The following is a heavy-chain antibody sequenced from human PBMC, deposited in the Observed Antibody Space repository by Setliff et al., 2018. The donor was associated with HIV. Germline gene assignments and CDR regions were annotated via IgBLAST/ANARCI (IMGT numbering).Heavy chain of an antibody. CDR3: ASELQGHSSSWPNY. CDR2: IYTSGST. J-gene: IGHJ4*02. V-gene: IGHV4-38-2*01. Sequence: SETLSLTCAVSGYSISSGHYWGWLRQPPGKGLAWIGYIYTSGSTNYNPSLKSRVTISVDTSKSQFSLNLRSDTAADTAAYYCASELQGHSSSWPNYWGQGTLVTVSS. D-gene: IGHD6-13*01. CDR1: GYSISSGHY.